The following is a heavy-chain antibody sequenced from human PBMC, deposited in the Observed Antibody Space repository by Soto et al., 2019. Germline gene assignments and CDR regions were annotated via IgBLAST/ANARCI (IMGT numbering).Heavy chain of an antibody. V-gene: IGHV4-34*01. D-gene: IGHD3-22*01. CDR2: INHSGST. CDR3: ARVVNYYDSSGYYFTNYYYGMDV. CDR1: GGSFSGYY. Sequence: SETLSLTCAVYGGSFSGYYWSWIRQPPGKGLEWIGEINHSGSTNYNPSLKSRVTISVDTSKNQFSLKLSSVTAADTAVYYCARVVNYYDSSGYYFTNYYYGMDVWGQGTTVTVSS. J-gene: IGHJ6*02.